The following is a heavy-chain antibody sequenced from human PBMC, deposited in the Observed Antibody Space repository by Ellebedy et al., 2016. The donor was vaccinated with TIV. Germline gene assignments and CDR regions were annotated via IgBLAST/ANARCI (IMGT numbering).Heavy chain of an antibody. CDR2: ISSSGSTI. Sequence: PGGSLRLSCAASGFTFSDYYMSWIRQAPGKGLEWVSYISSSGSTIYYADSVKGRFTISRDNAKNSLYLQMNSLRAEDTAVYYCARDIVATNSLRAPYYYYGMDVWGQGTTVTVSS. J-gene: IGHJ6*02. CDR1: GFTFSDYY. CDR3: ARDIVATNSLRAPYYYYGMDV. D-gene: IGHD5-12*01. V-gene: IGHV3-11*01.